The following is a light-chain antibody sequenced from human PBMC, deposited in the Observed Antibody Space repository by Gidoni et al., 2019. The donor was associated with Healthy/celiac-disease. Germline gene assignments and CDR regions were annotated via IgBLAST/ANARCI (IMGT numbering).Light chain of an antibody. Sequence: DIQMTPSPSSLSASVGDRVTITCRASQSISSYLNWYQQKPGKAPKLLIYAASSLQSGVPSRFSGSGSGTEFTLTISSLQPEDFATYYCQQSYSTPPVTCXQXTRLEIK. CDR2: AAS. J-gene: IGKJ5*01. V-gene: IGKV1-39*01. CDR3: QQSYSTPPVT. CDR1: QSISSY.